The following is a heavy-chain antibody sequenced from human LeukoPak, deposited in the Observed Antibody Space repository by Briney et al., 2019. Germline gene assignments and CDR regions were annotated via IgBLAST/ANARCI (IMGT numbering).Heavy chain of an antibody. CDR3: ASEPPFYDILTAYSPYP. V-gene: IGHV1-69*06. CDR2: IIPIFDTA. J-gene: IGHJ5*02. CDR1: GGTFSSYA. D-gene: IGHD3-9*01. Sequence: SVKVSCKASGGTFSSYAISWVRQAPGQGLEWMGGIIPIFDTANYAQKLQGRVTITADKSTSTAYIELSSLRSEDTAVYYCASEPPFYDILTAYSPYPWGQGTLVTVSS.